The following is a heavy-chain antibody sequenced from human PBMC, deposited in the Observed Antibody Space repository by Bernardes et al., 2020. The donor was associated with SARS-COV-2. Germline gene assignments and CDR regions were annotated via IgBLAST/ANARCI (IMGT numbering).Heavy chain of an antibody. CDR1: GYAFTRFG. CDR2: INTYTGNT. Sequence: ASVKVSCKASGYAFTRFGISWVRQAPGQGLEWMGWINTYTGNTDYAPSLQGRVIKTTETSTGTAYMELRSLRSDDTAVYYCARRSDDYGDYWGHGTLVTVSS. V-gene: IGHV1-18*01. J-gene: IGHJ4*01. CDR3: ARRSDDYGDY.